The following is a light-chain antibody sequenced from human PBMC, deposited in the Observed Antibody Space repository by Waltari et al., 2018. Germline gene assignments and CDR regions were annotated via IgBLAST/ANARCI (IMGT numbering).Light chain of an antibody. Sequence: QSVLTQPPSVSGAPGQRVTISCTGSSSNIGAGYDVHWYQPLPGTAPKLLIYANTNRPSGVPDRFAGSKSGTSASLAITGLQAEDEADYYCQSYDISLSGVVFGGGTKLTVL. V-gene: IGLV1-40*01. CDR3: QSYDISLSGVV. CDR2: ANT. CDR1: SSNIGAGYD. J-gene: IGLJ2*01.